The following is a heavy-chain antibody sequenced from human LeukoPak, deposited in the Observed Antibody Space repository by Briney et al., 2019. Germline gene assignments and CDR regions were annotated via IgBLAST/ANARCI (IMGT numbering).Heavy chain of an antibody. D-gene: IGHD2-8*01. CDR3: ARALYCTNGVCYNPNWFDP. CDR1: GGSISSYY. V-gene: IGHV4-59*08. J-gene: IGHJ5*02. Sequence: PSETLSLTCTVSGGSISSYYWSWIRQPPGKGLEWIGYIYYSGSTNYNPSLKSRVTISVDTSKNQFSLKLSSVTAADTAVYYCARALYCTNGVCYNPNWFDPWGQGTLVTVSS. CDR2: IYYSGST.